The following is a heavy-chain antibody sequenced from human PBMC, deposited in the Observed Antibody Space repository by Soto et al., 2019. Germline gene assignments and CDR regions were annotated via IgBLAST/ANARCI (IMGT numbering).Heavy chain of an antibody. Sequence: EVQLVESGGGLVKPGGSLRLSCVASGFTSSSYSMNWVRQAPGKGLEWVSSISSSSNYIYYADSVKGRFTISRDNAKNPIHLQRHSLRAAGTAVYYWSRVVDYYDPYSYYGMDVWGQGTTVTVSS. J-gene: IGHJ6*02. CDR2: ISSSSNYI. CDR1: GFTSSSYS. D-gene: IGHD3-22*01. CDR3: SRVVDYYDPYSYYGMDV. V-gene: IGHV3-21*01.